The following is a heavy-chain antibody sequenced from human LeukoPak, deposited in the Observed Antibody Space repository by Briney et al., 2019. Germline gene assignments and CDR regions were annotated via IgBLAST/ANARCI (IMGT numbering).Heavy chain of an antibody. J-gene: IGHJ4*02. CDR3: ARHMWYNWNYRRATPFDY. CDR2: INHSGST. V-gene: IGHV4-34*01. Sequence: SETLSLTCAVYGGSFSGYYWSWIRQPPGKGLEWIGEINHSGSTNYNPSLKSRVTISVDTSKNQFSLKLSSVTAADTAVYYCARHMWYNWNYRRATPFDYWGQGTLVTVSS. CDR1: GGSFSGYY. D-gene: IGHD1-7*01.